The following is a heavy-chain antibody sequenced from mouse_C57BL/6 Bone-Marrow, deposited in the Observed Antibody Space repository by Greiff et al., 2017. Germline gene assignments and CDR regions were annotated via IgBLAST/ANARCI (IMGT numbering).Heavy chain of an antibody. J-gene: IGHJ3*01. V-gene: IGHV1-69*01. D-gene: IGHD2-5*01. CDR3: AREGDSYYSNWGFAY. Sequence: QVQLQQPGAELVMPGASVKLSCKASGYTFTSYWMHWVKQRPGQGLEWIGEIDPSDSYTNYNQKFKGKSTLTVDKSSRTAYMQLSSLTSEYAAVYYCAREGDSYYSNWGFAYWGQGTLVTVSA. CDR2: IDPSDSYT. CDR1: GYTFTSYW.